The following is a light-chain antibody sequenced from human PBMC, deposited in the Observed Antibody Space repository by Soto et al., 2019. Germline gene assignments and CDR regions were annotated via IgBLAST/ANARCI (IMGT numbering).Light chain of an antibody. CDR2: AAS. CDR3: QQTYSNPLT. CDR1: QSIRTY. J-gene: IGKJ1*01. Sequence: DIQMTQSPSSLSASVGDRVTITCRASQSIRTYLNWYQQKPGKAPKFLIYAASTLQSGVPSRCSGSGSGTDFTLTISRLQPEDFVTYYCQQTYSNPLTFGQGTKVEIK. V-gene: IGKV1-39*01.